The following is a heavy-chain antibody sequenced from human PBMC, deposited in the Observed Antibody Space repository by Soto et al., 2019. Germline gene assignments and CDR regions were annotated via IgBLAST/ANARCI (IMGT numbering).Heavy chain of an antibody. CDR3: ATGGTTVILKHYYYYYGMDV. Sequence: VKVSCKSSGGTFSSYAISWVRQAPGQGLEWMGGIIPIFGTANYAQKFQGRVTITADESTSTAYMELSSLRSEDTAVYYCATGGTTVILKHYYYYYGMDVWGQGTTVTVSS. V-gene: IGHV1-69*13. CDR2: IIPIFGTA. J-gene: IGHJ6*02. CDR1: GGTFSSYA. D-gene: IGHD4-17*01.